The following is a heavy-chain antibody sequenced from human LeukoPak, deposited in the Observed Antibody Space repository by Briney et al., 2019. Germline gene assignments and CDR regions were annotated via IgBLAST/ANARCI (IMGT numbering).Heavy chain of an antibody. CDR3: ARGYYFDY. J-gene: IGHJ4*02. V-gene: IGHV4-34*01. Sequence: SETLSLTCAVYGGSFSGYYWSWIRQPPGKGLEWIGEINHSGSTDYNPSLKSRVTISVDTSKNQFSLKLSSVTAADTAVYYCARGYYFDYWGQGTLVTVSS. CDR2: INHSGST. CDR1: GGSFSGYY.